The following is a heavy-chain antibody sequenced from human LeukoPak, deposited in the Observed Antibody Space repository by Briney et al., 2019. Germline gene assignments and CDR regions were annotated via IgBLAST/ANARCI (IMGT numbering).Heavy chain of an antibody. CDR3: ARASYYDSSGYPSYAFDI. Sequence: GASVKVSCTASGYTFTIYYMHWVGQAPGQGKEWMGLINPSGGSTSYEQKFQGRVTMTRDTSTSTVYMELSSLRSEDTAVYYCARASYYDSSGYPSYAFDIGGQGTMVTVSS. D-gene: IGHD3-22*01. CDR1: GYTFTIYY. CDR2: INPSGGST. V-gene: IGHV1-46*01. J-gene: IGHJ3*02.